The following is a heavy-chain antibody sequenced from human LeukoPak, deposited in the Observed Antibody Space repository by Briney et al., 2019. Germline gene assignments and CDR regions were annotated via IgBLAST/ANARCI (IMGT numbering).Heavy chain of an antibody. CDR1: GGSVSRGSYY. Sequence: LETLSLTCTVSGGSVSRGSYYWSWIRQPPGKGLEWIGYTYYSGSSNYNPSLKSRVTISLDTSKNQFSLKLRSVTAADTAVFYCASLYCSRTSCYMDPWGQGTLVTVSS. D-gene: IGHD2-2*02. J-gene: IGHJ5*02. CDR2: TYYSGSS. V-gene: IGHV4-61*01. CDR3: ASLYCSRTSCYMDP.